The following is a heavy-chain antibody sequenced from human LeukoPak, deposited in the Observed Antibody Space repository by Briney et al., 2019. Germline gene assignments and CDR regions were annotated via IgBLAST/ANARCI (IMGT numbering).Heavy chain of an antibody. CDR3: ARGQGKRYCSSTSCYRWFDP. V-gene: IGHV4-34*01. D-gene: IGHD2-2*01. CDR2: INHSGST. CDR1: GGSFSGYY. Sequence: PSETLSLTCAVYGGSFSGYYWSWIRQPPGKGLEWIGEINHSGSTNYNPSLKSRVTISVDTSKNQFSLKLSSVTAADTAVYYCARGQGKRYCSSTSCYRWFDPWGQGTLVTVSS. J-gene: IGHJ5*02.